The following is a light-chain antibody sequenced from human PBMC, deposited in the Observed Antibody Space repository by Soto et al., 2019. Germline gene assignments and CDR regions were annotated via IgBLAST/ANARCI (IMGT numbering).Light chain of an antibody. CDR2: EVI. CDR1: SSDIGDYDY. CDR3: TSYTTTNAYI. V-gene: IGLV2-14*01. Sequence: QSALTQPASVSASPGQSITISCTGTSSDIGDYDYVSWYQQHPGKAPKLIIYEVINRPSGVSDRFSGSKSGNTASLTISGLQSGDEADYYCTSYTTTNAYIFGTGTKVTVL. J-gene: IGLJ1*01.